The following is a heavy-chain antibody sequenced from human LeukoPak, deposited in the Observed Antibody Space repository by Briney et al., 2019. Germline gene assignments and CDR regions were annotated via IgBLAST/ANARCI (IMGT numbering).Heavy chain of an antibody. J-gene: IGHJ3*01. CDR1: GYTFTGYY. Sequence: ASVKVSCKASGYTFTGYYMHWVRQAPGQGLEWMGWINPNSGGTNYAQRFQGRVTMTGDTSINTAYMELSRLTSDDTAIYYCARGYFDWLLSSAANDAFDVWGQGTMVTVSS. D-gene: IGHD3-9*01. CDR3: ARGYFDWLLSSAANDAFDV. V-gene: IGHV1-2*02. CDR2: INPNSGGT.